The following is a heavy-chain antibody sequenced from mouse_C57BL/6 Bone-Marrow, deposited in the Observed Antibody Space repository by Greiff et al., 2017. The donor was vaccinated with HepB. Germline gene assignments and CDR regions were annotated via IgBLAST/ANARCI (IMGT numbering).Heavy chain of an antibody. Sequence: EVKVEESGGGLVKPGGSLKLSCAASGFTFSSYAMSWVRQTPEKRLEWVATISDGGSYTYYPDNVKGRFTISRDNAKNNLYLQMSHLKSEDTAMYYCARGIYYGYLYAMDYWGQGTSVTVSS. CDR1: GFTFSSYA. CDR3: ARGIYYGYLYAMDY. D-gene: IGHD2-2*01. CDR2: ISDGGSYT. V-gene: IGHV5-4*03. J-gene: IGHJ4*01.